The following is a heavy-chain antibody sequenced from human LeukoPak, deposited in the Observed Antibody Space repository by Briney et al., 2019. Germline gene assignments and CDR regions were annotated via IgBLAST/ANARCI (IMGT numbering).Heavy chain of an antibody. V-gene: IGHV5-51*01. CDR3: ARCEGSRLNNMDV. CDR1: GYSFTNFW. Sequence: GESLKISCEASGYSFTNFWIAWVRQMPGKGLEWMGIIYPGDSSVRYNPSFEGQVSFSSDKSISTAYLQWSSLKASDTAIYFCARCEGSRLNNMDVWGKGTTVTVSS. CDR2: IYPGDSSV. D-gene: IGHD3-16*01. J-gene: IGHJ6*03.